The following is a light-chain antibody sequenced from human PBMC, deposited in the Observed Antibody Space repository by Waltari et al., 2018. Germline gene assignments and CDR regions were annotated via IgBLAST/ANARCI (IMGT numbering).Light chain of an antibody. CDR1: QSVSIY. CDR3: QNYERLPAT. Sequence: EIVFTQSPGTLSLSPGERATLSCRASQSVSIYLAWYQQKPGQAPRLLMYHSSTRATGIPDRFNGSGSGTDFSLTISRLEPEDFAVYYCQNYERLPATFGQGTKVEIK. V-gene: IGKV3-20*01. J-gene: IGKJ1*01. CDR2: HSS.